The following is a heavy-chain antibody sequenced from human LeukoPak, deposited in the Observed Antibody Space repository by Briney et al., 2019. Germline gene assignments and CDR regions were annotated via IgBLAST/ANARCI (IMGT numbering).Heavy chain of an antibody. V-gene: IGHV3-74*01. CDR3: ARAYDIDY. D-gene: IGHD3-22*01. CDR2: IKSDGSST. Sequence: GGSLRLSCAASGFTFSSYWMHWVRQAPGKGLVWASRIKSDGSSTTYADSVKGRFTISRDNAKNTVYLQINSLRAEDTAVYYCARAYDIDYWGQGTLVTVSS. J-gene: IGHJ4*02. CDR1: GFTFSSYW.